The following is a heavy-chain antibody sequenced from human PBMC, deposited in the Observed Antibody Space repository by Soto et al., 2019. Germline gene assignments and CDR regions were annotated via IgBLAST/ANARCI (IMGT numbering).Heavy chain of an antibody. J-gene: IGHJ4*02. CDR2: IYYSGTT. V-gene: IGHV4-59*11. CDR3: ARDRYYGGADY. CDR1: GGSISPHY. D-gene: IGHD3-10*01. Sequence: SETLSLTCTVSGGSISPHYWSWTRQPPGKGLEWIGYIYYSGTTTYNPSLKSRVTISVDTSRTQFSLKLRSVTAADTAVYYCARDRYYGGADYWGQGTLVTVSS.